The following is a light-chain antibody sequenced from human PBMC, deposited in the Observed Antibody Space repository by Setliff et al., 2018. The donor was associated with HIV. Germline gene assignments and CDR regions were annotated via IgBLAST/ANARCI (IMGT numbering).Light chain of an antibody. J-gene: IGLJ2*01. CDR3: QVWDRGSDHVV. CDR1: KIGRKT. V-gene: IGLV3-21*03. CDR2: DDS. Sequence: SYELTQPPSVSVAPGKTARITCGGNKIGRKTVHWYQQKPGQAPGLVVSDDSDRPSGIPERFSGSNSGNTATLTISRVEAGDEADYYCQVWDRGSDHVVFGGGTKVTVL.